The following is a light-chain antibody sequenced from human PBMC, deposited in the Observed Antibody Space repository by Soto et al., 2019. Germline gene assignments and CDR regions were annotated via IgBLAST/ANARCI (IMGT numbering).Light chain of an antibody. V-gene: IGKV1-39*01. CDR1: QSISTY. CDR2: AAS. Sequence: DIQVTQSPSSLSASVGNRVTITCRASQSISTYLNWYQQKPGKAPKLLIYAASSLQSGVPSRFSGSGSGTLFTLTISSLQPEDFATYYCQQTSSTPVTFGQGTRLDI. CDR3: QQTSSTPVT. J-gene: IGKJ5*01.